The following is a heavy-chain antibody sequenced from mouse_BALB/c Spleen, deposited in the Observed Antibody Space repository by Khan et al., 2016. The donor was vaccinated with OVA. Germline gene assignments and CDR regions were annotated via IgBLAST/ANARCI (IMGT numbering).Heavy chain of an antibody. CDR2: INTGGAYT. J-gene: IGHJ3*01. CDR1: GFTFSTYG. Sequence: EVQLVESGGDFVRPGESLKLSCAASGFTFSTYGMSWVRQTPDKRLEWVATINTGGAYTYYPDTVKGRFTISRDNAKNTLYLQLSSLKSEDTAIYYCARLAYYYNSEGFAYWGRGTLVTVSA. V-gene: IGHV5-6*01. D-gene: IGHD1-1*01. CDR3: ARLAYYYNSEGFAY.